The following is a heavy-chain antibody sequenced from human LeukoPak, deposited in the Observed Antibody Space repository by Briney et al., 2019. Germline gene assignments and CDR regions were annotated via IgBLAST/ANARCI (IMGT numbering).Heavy chain of an antibody. Sequence: GGSLRLSCAASGFTFSSYAMHWVRQAPGKGLEWVAVISYDGSNKYYADPVKGRFTISRDNSKNTLYLQMNSLRAEDTAVYYCASQGRVATIYYYYYMDVWGKGTTVTVSS. J-gene: IGHJ6*03. CDR3: ASQGRVATIYYYYYMDV. CDR2: ISYDGSNK. CDR1: GFTFSSYA. D-gene: IGHD5-12*01. V-gene: IGHV3-30*01.